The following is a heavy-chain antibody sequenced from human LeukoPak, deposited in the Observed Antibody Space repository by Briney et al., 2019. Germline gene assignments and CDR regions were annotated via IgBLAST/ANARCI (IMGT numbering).Heavy chain of an antibody. CDR2: ISSTSSYI. CDR1: GFSFGNYR. V-gene: IGHV3-21*03. D-gene: IGHD3-10*01. J-gene: IGHJ4*02. Sequence: GGSLRLSCEVSGFSFGNYRMNWVRQAPGTGLEWVSSISSTSSYIDYAESVKGRFTISRDNAKTSVYLEMNTRRAEDTALYYCASGSTLDYWGQGALVTVSS. CDR3: ASGSTLDY.